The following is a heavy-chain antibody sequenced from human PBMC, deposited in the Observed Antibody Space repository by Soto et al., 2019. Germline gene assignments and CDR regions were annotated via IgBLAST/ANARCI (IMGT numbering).Heavy chain of an antibody. D-gene: IGHD3-10*01. CDR2: IATYNSNK. CDR1: GDPFTNFG. CDR3: ARVLRGVVNWFDP. V-gene: IGHV1-18*01. J-gene: IGHJ5*02. Sequence: GXSVKVSCKPSGDPFTNFGLIWVRQAPGQGLEWMGWIATYNSNKNYAQKFQGRLTLTTDTSTSTGYMELKSLEYDDTAVYYCARVLRGVVNWFDPWGQGTLVTVSS.